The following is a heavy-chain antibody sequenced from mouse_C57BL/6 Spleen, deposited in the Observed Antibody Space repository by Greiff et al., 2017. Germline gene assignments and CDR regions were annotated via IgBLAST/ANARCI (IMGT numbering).Heavy chain of an antibody. CDR2: IRNKANGYTT. Sequence: EVQVVESGGGLVQPGGSLSLSCAASGFTFTDYYMSWVRQPPGKALEWLGFIRNKANGYTTEYSASVKGRFTISRDNSQSILYLQINALRAEDSATYYCARYMSPIYYGNYYFDVWGTGTTVTVSS. J-gene: IGHJ1*03. V-gene: IGHV7-3*01. CDR3: ARYMSPIYYGNYYFDV. CDR1: GFTFTDYY. D-gene: IGHD2-1*01.